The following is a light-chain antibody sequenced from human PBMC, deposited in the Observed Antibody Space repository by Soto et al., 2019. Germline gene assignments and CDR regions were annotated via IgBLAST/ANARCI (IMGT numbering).Light chain of an antibody. CDR2: DVS. CDR1: SSDVGGYNY. J-gene: IGLJ2*01. Sequence: QSALTQPASVSGSPGQSITISWTGTSSDVGGYNYVSWYQQHPGKAPKLVIYDVSNRPSGVSNRFSGSKSGNTASLTISGLRAEDDADYYCSSFASSNTVIFGGGTKLTVL. V-gene: IGLV2-14*01. CDR3: SSFASSNTVI.